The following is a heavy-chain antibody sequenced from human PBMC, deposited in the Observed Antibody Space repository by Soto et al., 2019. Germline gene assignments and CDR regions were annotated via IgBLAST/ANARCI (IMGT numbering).Heavy chain of an antibody. CDR1: GFPFTSYG. V-gene: IGHV3-30*03. CDR3: SRFDYGDYFFDY. D-gene: IGHD4-17*01. J-gene: IGHJ4*02. CDR2: ISYDGSNK. Sequence: WGSLSLSCAASGFPFTSYGMHWVRQAPGKGLEWLAVISYDGSNKYYADSVKGRFTISRDNSKNTLYLQMNSLRAEDTAVYYCSRFDYGDYFFDYWGQGTLVTVSS.